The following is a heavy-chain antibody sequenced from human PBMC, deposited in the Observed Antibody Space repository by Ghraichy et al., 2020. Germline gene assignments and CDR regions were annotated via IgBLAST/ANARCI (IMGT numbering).Heavy chain of an antibody. CDR3: AKRGWNDILTGPNSPNAMVDYYYYAMDF. D-gene: IGHD3-9*01. V-gene: IGHV3-30*02. CDR1: GFTFSSYG. CDR2: IRYDGSNK. Sequence: GSLRLSCAASGFTFSSYGMHWVRQAPGKGLEWVAFIRYDGSNKYYADSVKGRFTISRDNSKNTLYLQMNSLRAEDTAVYYCAKRGWNDILTGPNSPNAMVDYYYYAMDFWGQGTTVTFSS. J-gene: IGHJ6*02.